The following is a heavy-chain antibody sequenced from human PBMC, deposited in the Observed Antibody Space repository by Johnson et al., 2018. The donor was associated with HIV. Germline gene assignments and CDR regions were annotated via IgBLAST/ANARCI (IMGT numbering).Heavy chain of an antibody. CDR3: ARAYTYGAFDI. Sequence: QVQLVESGGGLVKPGGSLRLSCAVSGFTFSDYYMSWIRQAPGKGLEWISYISGGGSAIYYADSVRGRFTISRDNAKNTLYLQMNSLRAEDTAVYFCARAYTYGAFDIWGQGTMVTVSS. D-gene: IGHD3-16*01. CDR1: GFTFSDYY. J-gene: IGHJ3*02. V-gene: IGHV3-11*04. CDR2: ISGGGSAI.